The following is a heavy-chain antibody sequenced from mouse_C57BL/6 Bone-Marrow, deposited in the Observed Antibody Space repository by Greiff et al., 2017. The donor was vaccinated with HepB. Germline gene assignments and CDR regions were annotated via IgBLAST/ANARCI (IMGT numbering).Heavy chain of an antibody. CDR3: ARLSYSTLDY. V-gene: IGHV5-17*01. CDR1: GFTFSDYG. Sequence: EVQRVESGGGLVKPGGSLKLSCAASGFTFSDYGMHWVRQAPEKGLEWVAYISSGSSTIYYADTVQGRFTISRDNAKNTLFLQMTSLRSEDTAMYYCARLSYSTLDYWGQGTTLTVSS. J-gene: IGHJ2*01. D-gene: IGHD2-5*01. CDR2: ISSGSSTI.